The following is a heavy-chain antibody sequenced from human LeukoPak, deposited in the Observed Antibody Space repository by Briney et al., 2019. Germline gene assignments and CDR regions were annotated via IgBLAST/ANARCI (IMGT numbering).Heavy chain of an antibody. J-gene: IGHJ1*01. D-gene: IGHD3-22*01. CDR3: ATYSSLNRREFQF. Sequence: PGGSLRLSCAASGFTFSSYWMSWVRQVPGKGLEWVANIKQDGSEKYYVDSVKGRFTISRDNAKNSLYLQMNSLRAEDTAVYYCATYSSLNRREFQFWGQGTLLTVSS. V-gene: IGHV3-7*01. CDR2: IKQDGSEK. CDR1: GFTFSSYW.